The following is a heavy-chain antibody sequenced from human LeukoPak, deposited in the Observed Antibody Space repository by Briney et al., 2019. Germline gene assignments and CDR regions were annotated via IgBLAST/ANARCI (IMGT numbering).Heavy chain of an antibody. CDR1: GGTFSSYA. J-gene: IGHJ4*02. Sequence: ASVKVSRKTSGGTFSSYAISWVRQAPGQGLEWMGRIVPVFGTPNFAQKFQGRVTLTRDGSTNTAYMEMSSLRSEDTAVYYCASHYGNSATGGFPYWGQGTLVTVSS. D-gene: IGHD3-10*01. CDR2: IVPVFGTP. V-gene: IGHV1-69*05. CDR3: ASHYGNSATGGFPY.